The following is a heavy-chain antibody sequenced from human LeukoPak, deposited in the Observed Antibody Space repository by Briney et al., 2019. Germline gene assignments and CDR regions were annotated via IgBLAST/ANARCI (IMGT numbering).Heavy chain of an antibody. J-gene: IGHJ4*02. V-gene: IGHV3-21*01. CDR1: GFTFSTYW. Sequence: PGGSLRLSCAASGFTFSTYWMHWVRQVPGKGLVWVSSISSSSSYIYYADSVKGRFTISRDNAKNSLYLQMNSLRAEDTAVYYCARDTIVGATTGYYFDYWGQGTLVTVSS. D-gene: IGHD1-26*01. CDR2: ISSSSSYI. CDR3: ARDTIVGATTGYYFDY.